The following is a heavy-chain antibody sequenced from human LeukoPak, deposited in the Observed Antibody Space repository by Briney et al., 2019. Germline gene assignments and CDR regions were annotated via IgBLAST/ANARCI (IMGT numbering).Heavy chain of an antibody. Sequence: SGPTLVKPTQTLTLTCTFSGFSLSTSGVGVGWIRQPPGEALEWLALIYWDDDKRYSPSLKSRLTITKDTSKNQMVLTMTNMDPVDTATYYCAHSMRVVTANDAFDIWGQGTMVTVSS. V-gene: IGHV2-5*02. CDR2: IYWDDDK. CDR1: GFSLSTSGVG. D-gene: IGHD2-21*02. CDR3: AHSMRVVTANDAFDI. J-gene: IGHJ3*02.